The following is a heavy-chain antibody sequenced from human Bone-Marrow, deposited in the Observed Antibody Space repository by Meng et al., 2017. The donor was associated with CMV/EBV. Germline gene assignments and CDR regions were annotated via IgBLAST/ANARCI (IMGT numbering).Heavy chain of an antibody. V-gene: IGHV3-48*04. D-gene: IGHD6-13*01. Sequence: GGSLRLSCAASGFTFSYYSMNWVRQAPGKGLEWVSYISSSITTIYYADSVRGRFTISRDNAKNSLYLQMNSLRAKDTAVYYCARARGGEGIDDYWGQGTLVTVSS. CDR2: ISSSITTI. J-gene: IGHJ4*02. CDR3: ARARGGEGIDDY. CDR1: GFTFSYYS.